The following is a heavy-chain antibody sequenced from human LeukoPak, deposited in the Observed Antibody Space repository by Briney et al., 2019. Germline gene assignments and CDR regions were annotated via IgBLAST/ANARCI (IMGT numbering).Heavy chain of an antibody. V-gene: IGHV3-21*01. CDR2: IDPSSTYI. D-gene: IGHD6-13*01. Sequence: GGSLRLSCAASGFTFRSYSMNWVRQAPGKGLEWVSAIDPSSTYIYYADSVKGRFTISRDNAENTLYLQMNSLRAEDTAVYYCARYSSSWYGYFDYWGQGTLVTVSS. CDR3: ARYSSSWYGYFDY. J-gene: IGHJ4*02. CDR1: GFTFRSYS.